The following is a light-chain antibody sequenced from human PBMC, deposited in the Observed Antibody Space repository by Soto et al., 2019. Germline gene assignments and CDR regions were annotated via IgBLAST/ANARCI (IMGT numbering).Light chain of an antibody. CDR1: KLGNKY. J-gene: IGLJ2*01. V-gene: IGLV3-1*01. CDR2: QDI. CDR3: QAWDSSTVV. Sequence: SYELTQPPSVSVSPGQTASITCSGDKLGNKYICWYQQKPGQSPVLVIYQDIKRPSGIPERFSGSNSGNTATLTIIGTQAMDEADYYCQAWDSSTVVFGGGTKLTVL.